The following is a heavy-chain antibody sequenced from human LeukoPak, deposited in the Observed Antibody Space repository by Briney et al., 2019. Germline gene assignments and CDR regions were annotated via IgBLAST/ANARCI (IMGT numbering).Heavy chain of an antibody. J-gene: IGHJ4*02. CDR1: GYTFTSYY. D-gene: IGHD2-21*01. V-gene: IGHV1-46*01. Sequence: ASVKVSCKASGYTFTSYYMHWVRQAPGQGLEWMGIINPSGGSTSYAQKFQGRVTMTRDTSTSTVYMELSSLRSEDTAVYYCARDNGLGRGGGVFDYWGQGTLVTVSS. CDR2: INPSGGST. CDR3: ARDNGLGRGGGVFDY.